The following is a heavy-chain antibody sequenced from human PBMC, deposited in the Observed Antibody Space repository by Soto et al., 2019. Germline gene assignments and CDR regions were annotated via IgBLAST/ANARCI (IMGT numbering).Heavy chain of an antibody. V-gene: IGHV4-59*08. Sequence: QVQLQESGPGLVKPSETLSLTCTVSGGSISSYYWSWIRQPPGKGLEWIGYIYYSGSSNYNPSLKSRVTISVDTSKNQFSLKLTSVTAADTAVYYCARPPHPHWYFDLWGRGTLVTVSS. J-gene: IGHJ2*01. CDR2: IYYSGSS. CDR1: GGSISSYY. CDR3: ARPPHPHWYFDL.